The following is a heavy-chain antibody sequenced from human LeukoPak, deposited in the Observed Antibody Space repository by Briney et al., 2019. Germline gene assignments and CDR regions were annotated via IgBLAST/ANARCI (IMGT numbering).Heavy chain of an antibody. CDR3: ARRNIAVAGTDY. J-gene: IGHJ4*02. Sequence: GSLRLSCAASGFTFSDYYMSWIRQAPGKGLEWVSYISSSSSYTNYADSVKGRFTISRDNAKNSLYLQMNSLRAEDTAVYYCARRNIAVAGTDYWCQGTLVTVSS. D-gene: IGHD6-19*01. CDR2: ISSSSSYT. CDR1: GFTFSDYY. V-gene: IGHV3-11*03.